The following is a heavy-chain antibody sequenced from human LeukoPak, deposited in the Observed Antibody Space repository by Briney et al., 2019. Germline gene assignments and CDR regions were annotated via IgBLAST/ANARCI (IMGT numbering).Heavy chain of an antibody. D-gene: IGHD5-18*01. V-gene: IGHV3-48*03. CDR1: GFTFSSYE. CDR3: ARHLWLSGNDY. Sequence: GGSLRLSCAASGFTFSSYEMNWVRQAPGKGLEWVSYISSSGSTIYYADSVKGRFTISRDNAKNSLYLQMNSLGAEDTAVYYCARHLWLSGNDYWGQGTLVTVSS. CDR2: ISSSGSTI. J-gene: IGHJ4*02.